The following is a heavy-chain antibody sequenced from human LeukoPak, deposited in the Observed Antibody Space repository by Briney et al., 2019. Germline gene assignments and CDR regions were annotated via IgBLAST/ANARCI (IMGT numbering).Heavy chain of an antibody. CDR2: IGSSGSPT. Sequence: DPGGSLRLSCAASGFTFSSYWMSWVRQAPGKGLEWISYIGSSGSPTHYADSVRGRFTISRDNAKNSLYLQMNSLRDDDTALYYCARRPYSDTSGRLSGVWGQGTTVTVSS. CDR1: GFTFSSYW. CDR3: ARRPYSDTSGRLSGV. J-gene: IGHJ6*02. D-gene: IGHD3-22*01. V-gene: IGHV3-48*02.